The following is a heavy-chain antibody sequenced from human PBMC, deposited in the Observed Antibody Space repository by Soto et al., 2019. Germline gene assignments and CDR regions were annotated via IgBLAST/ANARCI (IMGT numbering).Heavy chain of an antibody. CDR1: GCSISSSSYY. V-gene: IGHV4-39*01. J-gene: IGHJ3*02. CDR3: ARRGYYAISAFDI. D-gene: IGHD2-8*01. Sequence: QLQLQESGPGLVKPSETLSLTCTVSGCSISSSSYYWGWLRQPPGKGLEWIGSIYYSGSTYYNPSINSRVTISVDTSKNQFSLKLRSVTAAYTTVYYWARRGYYAISAFDIWGPGTMVTVSS. CDR2: IYYSGST.